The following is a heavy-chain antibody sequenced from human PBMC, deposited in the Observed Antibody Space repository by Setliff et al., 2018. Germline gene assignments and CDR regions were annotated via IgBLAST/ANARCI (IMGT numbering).Heavy chain of an antibody. CDR2: ISSSSSTI. J-gene: IGHJ4*02. Sequence: GESLKISCAAPGFTFRSYSMNWVRQAPGKGLEWVSYISSSSSTIYYADSVKGRFTITRGNAKNLLYLQMNSLRAEDTAVYYCARTQVVPAATYSIDYWGQGTLVTVSS. CDR3: ARTQVVPAATYSIDY. D-gene: IGHD2-2*01. V-gene: IGHV3-48*01. CDR1: GFTFRSYS.